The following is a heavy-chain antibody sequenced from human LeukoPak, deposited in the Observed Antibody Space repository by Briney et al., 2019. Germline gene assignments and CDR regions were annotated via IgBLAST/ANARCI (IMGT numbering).Heavy chain of an antibody. CDR2: INPNSGGT. CDR1: GYTFTGYY. CDR3: ARALVGSSTKTRIDP. J-gene: IGHJ5*02. D-gene: IGHD6-13*01. Sequence: ASVKVSCKASGYTFTGYYMHWVRQAPGQGLEWMGWINPNSGGTNYAQKFQGRVTMTRDTSISTAYMELSRLRSDDTAVYYCARALVGSSTKTRIDPWGQGTLVTVSS. V-gene: IGHV1-2*02.